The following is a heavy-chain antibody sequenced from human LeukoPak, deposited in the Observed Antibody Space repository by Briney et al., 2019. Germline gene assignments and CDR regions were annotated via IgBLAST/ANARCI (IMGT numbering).Heavy chain of an antibody. D-gene: IGHD6-19*01. CDR2: IYHSGST. J-gene: IGHJ5*02. Sequence: PSQTLSLTCAVSGGSISSGGYSWSWIRQPPGKGLEWIGYIYHSGSTNYNPSLKSRVTISVDTSKNQFSLKLSSVTAADTAVYYCARLFSVAGTWGQGTLVTVSS. CDR1: GGSISSGGYS. V-gene: IGHV4-30-2*01. CDR3: ARLFSVAGT.